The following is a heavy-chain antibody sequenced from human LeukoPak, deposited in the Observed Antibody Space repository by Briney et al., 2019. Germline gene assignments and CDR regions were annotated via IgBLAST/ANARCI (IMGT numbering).Heavy chain of an antibody. Sequence: GASVKVSCKASGYTFTGYYMHWVRQAPGQGLEWMGWINTNTGNPTYAQGFTGRFVFSLDTSVSTAYLQISSLKAEDTAVYYCARGPGEVRGVIIEDYWGQGTLVTVSS. CDR3: ARGPGEVRGVIIEDY. CDR2: INTNTGNP. V-gene: IGHV7-4-1*02. D-gene: IGHD3-10*01. J-gene: IGHJ4*02. CDR1: GYTFTGYY.